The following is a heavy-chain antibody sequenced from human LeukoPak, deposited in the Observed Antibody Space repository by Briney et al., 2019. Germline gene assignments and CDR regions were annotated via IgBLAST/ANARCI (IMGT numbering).Heavy chain of an antibody. J-gene: IGHJ6*03. CDR3: ARGRYFDWDHYYYMDV. CDR2: IIPIFGTA. D-gene: IGHD3-9*01. CDR1: GGTFSSYA. V-gene: IGHV1-69*05. Sequence: SMKVSCKASGGTFSSYAISWVRQAPGQGLEWMGGIIPIFGTANYAQKFQGRVTITTDESTSTAYMELSSLRSEDTAVYYCARGRYFDWDHYYYMDVWGKGATVTVSS.